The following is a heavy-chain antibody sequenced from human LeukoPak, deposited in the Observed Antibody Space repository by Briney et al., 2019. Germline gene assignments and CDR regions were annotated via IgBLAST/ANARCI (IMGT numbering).Heavy chain of an antibody. V-gene: IGHV3-30*02. Sequence: GGSLRLSCAASGFTFSSYGMHWVRQAPGKGLEWVAVIWYGGSNKYYADSVKGRFTISRDNSKNTLYLQMNSLRAEDTAVYYCAKLPHVTSDYYGSGSYYNWGQGTLVTVSS. D-gene: IGHD3-10*01. CDR1: GFTFSSYG. J-gene: IGHJ4*02. CDR3: AKLPHVTSDYYGSGSYYN. CDR2: IWYGGSNK.